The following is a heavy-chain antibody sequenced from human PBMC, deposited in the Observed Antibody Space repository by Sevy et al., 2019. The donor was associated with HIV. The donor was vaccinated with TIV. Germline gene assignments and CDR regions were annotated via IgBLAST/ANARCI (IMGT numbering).Heavy chain of an antibody. J-gene: IGHJ6*02. CDR1: GFTFSSYA. Sequence: GGSLRLSCAASGFTFSSYAMSWVRQAPGKGLEWVSAISGSGGSTYYADSVKGRFTISRDNSKNTLYLQMNSLRAEDTAVYYCAKKGVDSSGYPYYYGMDVWDQGTTVTVSS. CDR2: ISGSGGST. V-gene: IGHV3-23*01. D-gene: IGHD3-22*01. CDR3: AKKGVDSSGYPYYYGMDV.